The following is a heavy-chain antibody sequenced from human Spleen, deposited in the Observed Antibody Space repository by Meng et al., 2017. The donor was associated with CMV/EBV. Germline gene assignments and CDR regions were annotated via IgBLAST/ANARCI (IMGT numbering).Heavy chain of an antibody. CDR3: ARTQVPAHSGSYRYYYYDAMDV. CDR2: INPNSGGT. Sequence: ASVKFSCKASGYTFTGYYIHWVRQAPGQGLEWMGWINPNSGGTNYPQKFQGRVTMTRDTSINTGYMELIRVRSDDTAVYYCARTQVPAHSGSYRYYYYDAMDVWGQGTTVTVSS. D-gene: IGHD1-26*01. J-gene: IGHJ6*02. V-gene: IGHV1-2*02. CDR1: GYTFTGYY.